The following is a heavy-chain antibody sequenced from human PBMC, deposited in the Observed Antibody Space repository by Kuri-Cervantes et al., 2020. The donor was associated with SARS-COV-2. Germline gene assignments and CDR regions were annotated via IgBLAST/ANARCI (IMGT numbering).Heavy chain of an antibody. Sequence: GESLKISCAASGFTFSSYSMNWVRQAPGKGLEWVSSISSSSSYIYYADSVKGRFTISRDDSKNTAYLQMNSLKTEDTAVYYCTRRGPPLWYFDLWGRGTLVIVSS. CDR3: TRRGPPLWYFDL. CDR2: ISSSSSYI. D-gene: IGHD3-10*01. J-gene: IGHJ2*01. V-gene: IGHV3-21*04. CDR1: GFTFSSYS.